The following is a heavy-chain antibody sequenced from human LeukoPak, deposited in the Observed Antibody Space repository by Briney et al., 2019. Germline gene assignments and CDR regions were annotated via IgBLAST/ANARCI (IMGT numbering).Heavy chain of an antibody. CDR3: ARDLGRDGYNYSDY. Sequence: PGRSLRLSCAASGFTFSSYAMHWVRQAPGKGLEWVAVISYDGSNKYYADSVKGRFTISRDNSKNTLYLQMNSLRAEDTAVYYCARDLGRDGYNYSDYWGQGTLVTVSS. CDR2: ISYDGSNK. V-gene: IGHV3-30*04. J-gene: IGHJ4*02. CDR1: GFTFSSYA. D-gene: IGHD5-24*01.